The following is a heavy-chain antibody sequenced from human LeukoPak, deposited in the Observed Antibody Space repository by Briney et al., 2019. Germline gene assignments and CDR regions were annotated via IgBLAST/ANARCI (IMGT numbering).Heavy chain of an antibody. CDR2: ISGYNGNT. D-gene: IGHD1-26*01. V-gene: IGHV1-18*01. Sequence: GASVKVSCKASGYTLTSYGISWVRQAPGQGLEWMGWISGYNGNTNYAQKLQGRVTMTTDTSTSTAYMELRSLRSDDTAVYYCARDFPLVVGATSDYFDYWGQGTLVTVSS. J-gene: IGHJ4*02. CDR3: ARDFPLVVGATSDYFDY. CDR1: GYTLTSYG.